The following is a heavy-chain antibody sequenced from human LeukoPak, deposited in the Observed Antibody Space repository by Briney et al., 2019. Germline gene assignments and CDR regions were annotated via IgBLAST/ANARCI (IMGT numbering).Heavy chain of an antibody. Sequence: GESLKISCAASGFTFSSYAMSWVRQAPGKGLEWVSSISGSGGSTYYADSVKGRFTISRDNSKSTLYLQMNSLRAEDTAVYYCARETRWELFDYWGQGILVTVSS. CDR1: GFTFSSYA. D-gene: IGHD1-26*01. CDR3: ARETRWELFDY. J-gene: IGHJ4*02. CDR2: ISGSGGST. V-gene: IGHV3-23*01.